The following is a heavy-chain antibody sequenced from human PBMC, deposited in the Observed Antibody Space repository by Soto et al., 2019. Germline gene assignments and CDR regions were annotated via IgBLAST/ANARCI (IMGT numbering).Heavy chain of an antibody. Sequence: EVQLVESGGGLVQPGGSLRLSCAASGFTFSSYSMNWVRQAPGKGLEWVSYISSSSSTIYYADSVKGRFTISRDNAKNSLYLQMNSLRAEDTAVYYPAREALLNWFDPWGQGTLVTVSS. J-gene: IGHJ5*02. CDR3: AREALLNWFDP. D-gene: IGHD2-15*01. V-gene: IGHV3-48*01. CDR1: GFTFSSYS. CDR2: ISSSSSTI.